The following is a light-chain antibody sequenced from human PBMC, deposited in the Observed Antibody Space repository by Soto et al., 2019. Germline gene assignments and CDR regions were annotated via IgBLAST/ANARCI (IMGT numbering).Light chain of an antibody. CDR3: QLYGNSLF. J-gene: IGKJ2*01. CDR2: AAS. V-gene: IGKV3-20*01. CDR1: QSVSTSC. Sequence: EIVLTQSPGTLSLSPGERATLSCRASQSVSTSCLAWYQQKPGQAPRLLIYAASSRATGIPDRFAGSGSGTDFTLTISRLEPEDFAVYYCQLYGNSLFFGQGTKLEIK.